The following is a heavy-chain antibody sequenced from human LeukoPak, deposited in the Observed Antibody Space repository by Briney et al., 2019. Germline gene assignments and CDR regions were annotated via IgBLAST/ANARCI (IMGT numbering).Heavy chain of an antibody. D-gene: IGHD5-12*01. CDR2: INPNSGGT. J-gene: IGHJ4*02. CDR1: GYTFTDYY. CDR3: ARGEIGGGYDFDFDY. Sequence: ASVKVSCKASGYTFTDYYMYWVRQAPGQGLEWMGWINPNSGGTNYAQKFQGRATMTRDTSISTAYMELSRLRSDDTAVYYCARGEIGGGYDFDFDYWGQGTLVAVSS. V-gene: IGHV1-2*02.